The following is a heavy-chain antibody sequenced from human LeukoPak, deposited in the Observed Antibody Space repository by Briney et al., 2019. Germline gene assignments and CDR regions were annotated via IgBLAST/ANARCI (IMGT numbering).Heavy chain of an antibody. CDR1: GGSISSGSYY. V-gene: IGHV4-61*02. J-gene: IGHJ5*02. Sequence: SETLPLTCTVSGGSISSGSYYWSWIRQPAGKGLEWIGRIYTSGSTDYNPSLKSRVTISVDTSENQFSLKLSSVTAADTAVYYCAREGNWFDPWGQGTLVTVSS. CDR3: AREGNWFDP. CDR2: IYTSGST.